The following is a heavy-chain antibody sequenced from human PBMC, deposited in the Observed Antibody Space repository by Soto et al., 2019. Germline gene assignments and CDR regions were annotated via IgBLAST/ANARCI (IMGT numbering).Heavy chain of an antibody. V-gene: IGHV1-46*01. CDR1: GYTFTGYF. J-gene: IGHJ3*02. Sequence: QVQLVQSGAEVKKPGASVKVSCKASGYTFTGYFIHWVRQAPGQGLEWMGVFDPSGVATNSAQKFQGRLTMTRDTSTSTVYMDLTSLGSDDTALYYCARVSRGAFDIWGQGTLVTVSS. CDR3: ARVSRGAFDI. CDR2: FDPSGVAT.